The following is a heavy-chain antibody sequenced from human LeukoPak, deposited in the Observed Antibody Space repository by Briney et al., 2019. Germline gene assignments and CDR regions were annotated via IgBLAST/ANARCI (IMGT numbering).Heavy chain of an antibody. D-gene: IGHD5-18*01. Sequence: SETLSLTCAVYGGSFSGYYWSWIRQPPGKGLEWVGEINHSGSTNYNPSLKSRVTISVDTSKNQFSLKLTSVTAADTAVYYCARTTEGGYTYGYFYYYYMDVWGKGTTVTISS. CDR2: INHSGST. V-gene: IGHV4-34*01. CDR1: GGSFSGYY. J-gene: IGHJ6*03. CDR3: ARTTEGGYTYGYFYYYYMDV.